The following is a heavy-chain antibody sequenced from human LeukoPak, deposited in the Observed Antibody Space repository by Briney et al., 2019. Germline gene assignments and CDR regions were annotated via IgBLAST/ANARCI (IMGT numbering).Heavy chain of an antibody. CDR2: ISGSGGST. J-gene: IGHJ4*02. Sequence: TGGSLRLSCAASGFTFSSYAMSWVRQAPGKGLEWVSAISGSGGSTYYADSVKGRFTISRDNSKNTLYLQMNSLKTEDTAVYYCTSNPLTVTTFDYWGQGTLVTVSS. CDR3: TSNPLTVTTFDY. V-gene: IGHV3-23*01. D-gene: IGHD4-11*01. CDR1: GFTFSSYA.